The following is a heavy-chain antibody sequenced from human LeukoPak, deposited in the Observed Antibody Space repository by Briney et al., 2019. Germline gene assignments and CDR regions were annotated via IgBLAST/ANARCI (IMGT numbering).Heavy chain of an antibody. CDR1: GGSISSSNW. CDR3: ARNANPTDAFDI. J-gene: IGHJ3*02. CDR2: IYHSGST. Sequence: SETLSLTCAVSGGSISSSNWWSWVRQPPGKGLEWIGEIYHSGSTNYNPSLESRVSISVDKSKNLFSLKLNSVTAADTAVYYCARNANPTDAFDIWGQGTMVTVFS. D-gene: IGHD2-2*01. V-gene: IGHV4-4*02.